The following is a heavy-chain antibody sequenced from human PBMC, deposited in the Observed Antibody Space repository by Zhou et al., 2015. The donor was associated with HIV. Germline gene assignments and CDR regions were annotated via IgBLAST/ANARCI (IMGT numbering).Heavy chain of an antibody. CDR1: GGTFSNYA. J-gene: IGHJ5*02. Sequence: QVQLVQSGAEVKKPGSPVKVSCKASGGTFSNYAVSWVRQAPGQGLEWMGGIIPIFGTANYAQKFQGRVTITADKSTSTAYMELSSLRSEDTAVYYCARGNYYDSSGYWYNWFDPWGQGTLVTVSS. CDR2: IIPIFGTA. CDR3: ARGNYYDSSGYWYNWFDP. D-gene: IGHD3-22*01. V-gene: IGHV1-69*06.